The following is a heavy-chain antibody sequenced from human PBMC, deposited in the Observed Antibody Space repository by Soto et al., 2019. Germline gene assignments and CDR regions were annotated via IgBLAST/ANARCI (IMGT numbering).Heavy chain of an antibody. CDR2: LSGSGVST. V-gene: IGHV3-23*01. J-gene: IGHJ6*02. D-gene: IGHD3-22*01. CDR3: AKGGVSKDYYDTSGYYLYYYYAMDV. Sequence: EVQLLESGGGLVQPGGSLRLSCAASGFTFSSYAMTWVRQAPGKGLEWVSALSGSGVSTYYADSVKGRFTISRDNSKNTLYLHMNSLRAEDTAVYYCAKGGVSKDYYDTSGYYLYYYYAMDVWGQGTTVTVSS. CDR1: GFTFSSYA.